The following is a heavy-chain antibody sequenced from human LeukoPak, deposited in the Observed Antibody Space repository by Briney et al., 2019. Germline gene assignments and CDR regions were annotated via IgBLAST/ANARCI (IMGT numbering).Heavy chain of an antibody. V-gene: IGHV1-2*02. CDR3: ARGVGYSYGSPPTIDY. D-gene: IGHD5-18*01. Sequence: GASVKVSCKASGYTFTGYYMHWVRQAPGQGLEWMGWINPNSGGTNYAQKFQGRVTMTRDTSISTAYMELSRLRSDDTAVYYCARGVGYSYGSPPTIDYWGQGTLVTVSS. CDR1: GYTFTGYY. CDR2: INPNSGGT. J-gene: IGHJ4*02.